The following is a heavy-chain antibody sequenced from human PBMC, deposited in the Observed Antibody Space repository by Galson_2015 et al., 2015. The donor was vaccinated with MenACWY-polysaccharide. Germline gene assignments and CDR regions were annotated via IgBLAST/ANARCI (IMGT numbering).Heavy chain of an antibody. CDR3: ARVYDSSGYQVWKFDY. V-gene: IGHV1-69*04. J-gene: IGHJ4*02. D-gene: IGHD3-22*01. Sequence: SVKVSCKASGGTFSSYAISWVRQAPGQGLEWMGRIIPILGIANYAQKFQGRVTITADKSTSTAYMELSSLRSEDTAVYYCARVYDSSGYQVWKFDYWGQGTLVTVSS. CDR1: GGTFSSYA. CDR2: IIPILGIA.